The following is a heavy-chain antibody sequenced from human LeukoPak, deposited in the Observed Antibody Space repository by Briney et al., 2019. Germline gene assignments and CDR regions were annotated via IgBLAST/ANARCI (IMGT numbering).Heavy chain of an antibody. CDR1: GGSISSYY. CDR3: ARDAPNHYDSSGYCQRNAFDI. J-gene: IGHJ3*02. V-gene: IGHV4-59*01. Sequence: SETLSLTCTVSGGSISSYYWSWIRQPPGKGLEWIGYIYYSGSTNYNPSLKSRVTISVDTSKNQFSLKLSSVTAADTAVYYCARDAPNHYDSSGYCQRNAFDIWGQGTMVTVSS. D-gene: IGHD3-22*01. CDR2: IYYSGST.